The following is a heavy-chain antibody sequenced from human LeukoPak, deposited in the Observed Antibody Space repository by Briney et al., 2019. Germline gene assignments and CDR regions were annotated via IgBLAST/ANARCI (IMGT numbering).Heavy chain of an antibody. CDR1: GDSISSYY. J-gene: IGHJ2*01. Sequence: SETLSLTCTVSGDSISSYYWNWIRQFPRKGLEWIGYIYHTGNTNYNPSLKSRVSISVDTSKNQFSLKLNSVTAADTAVYYCARQPNEPAIAVPKRGPGNWYFDLWGRGTLITVSS. CDR3: ARQPNEPAIAVPKRGPGNWYFDL. D-gene: IGHD6-19*01. CDR2: IYHTGNT. V-gene: IGHV4-59*08.